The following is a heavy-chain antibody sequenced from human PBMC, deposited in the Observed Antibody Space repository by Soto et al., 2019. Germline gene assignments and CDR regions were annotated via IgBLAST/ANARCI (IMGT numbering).Heavy chain of an antibody. J-gene: IGHJ5*02. V-gene: IGHV1-8*01. D-gene: IGHD3-9*01. CDR3: ARGAELRYFDWLLQELSWSDP. CDR1: GYTFTSYD. Sequence: ASVKVSCKASGYTFTSYDINWVLQATGQGLEWMGWMNPNSGNTGYAQKFQGRVTMTRNTSISTAYMELSSLRSEDTAVYYCARGAELRYFDWLLQELSWSDPWGQGTLVTVSS. CDR2: MNPNSGNT.